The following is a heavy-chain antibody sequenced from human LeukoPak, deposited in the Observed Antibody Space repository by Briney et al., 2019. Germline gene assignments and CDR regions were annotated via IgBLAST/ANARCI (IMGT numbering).Heavy chain of an antibody. CDR2: INPNSGGT. J-gene: IGHJ4*02. D-gene: IGHD2-2*01. CDR3: ARGRAVPAAPDY. CDR1: GYTFTGYY. V-gene: IGHV1-2*02. Sequence: ASVKVSCKASGYTFTGYYMHWVRQAPGQGLEWMGWINPNSGGTNYAQKFQGRVTMTRNTSISTAYMELSSLRSEDTAVYYCARGRAVPAAPDYWGQGTLVTVSS.